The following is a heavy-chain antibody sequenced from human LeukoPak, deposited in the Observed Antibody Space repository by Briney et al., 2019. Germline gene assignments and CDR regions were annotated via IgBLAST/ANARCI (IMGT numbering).Heavy chain of an antibody. CDR3: ARGAPDYYDSSGNWFDP. CDR1: GYTFTSYD. J-gene: IGHJ5*02. D-gene: IGHD3-22*01. Sequence: GASVKVSCKASGYTFTSYDINWVRQATGQGLEWMGWMNPNSGNTGYAQKFQGRVTMTRNTSISTAYMELSSLRSEDTAVYYCARGAPDYYDSSGNWFDPWGQGTLVTVSS. V-gene: IGHV1-8*01. CDR2: MNPNSGNT.